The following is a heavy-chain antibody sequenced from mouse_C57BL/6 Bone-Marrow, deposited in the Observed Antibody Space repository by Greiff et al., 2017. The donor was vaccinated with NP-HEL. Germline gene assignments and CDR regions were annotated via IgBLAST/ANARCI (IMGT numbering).Heavy chain of an antibody. V-gene: IGHV5-6*01. CDR1: GFTFSSYG. CDR3: ARLWFAY. Sequence: EVQGVESGGDLVKPGGSLKLSCAASGFTFSSYGMSWVRQTPDKRLEWVATLSSGGSYTYYPDRVKGRFTFYRDNAKNTLYLQKSSLKSEDTAMYYCARLWFAYWGQGTLVTVSA. J-gene: IGHJ3*01. CDR2: LSSGGSYT.